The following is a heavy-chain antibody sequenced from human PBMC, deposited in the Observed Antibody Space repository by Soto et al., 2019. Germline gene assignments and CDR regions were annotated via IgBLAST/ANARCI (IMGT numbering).Heavy chain of an antibody. CDR2: IIPIFGTA. V-gene: IGHV1-69*13. Sequence: SVKVSCKASGGTFSSYAISWVRQAPGQGLEWMGGIIPIFGTANYAQKFQGRVTITADESTSTAYMELSSLRSEDTAVYYCATSSLADYGGNGYYVLDFSGQGTTVTVSS. D-gene: IGHD4-17*01. J-gene: IGHJ6*02. CDR3: ATSSLADYGGNGYYVLDF. CDR1: GGTFSSYA.